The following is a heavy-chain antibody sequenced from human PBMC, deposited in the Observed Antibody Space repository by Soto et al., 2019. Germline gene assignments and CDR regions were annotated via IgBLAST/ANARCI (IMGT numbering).Heavy chain of an antibody. D-gene: IGHD6-19*01. CDR1: GFTFSSYA. CDR2: ISGSGDGT. Sequence: EVQLLESGGGLVQPGGSLRLSCAASGFTFSSYAMSWVRQAPGKGLEWVSGISGSGDGTYYADSVKGGYTISRDNSKSRLCLQRNSLRAEASAVYYCANGVPGIAVAGPGYCQHWGEGTLVTFAS. CDR3: ANGVPGIAVAGPGYCQH. V-gene: IGHV3-23*01. J-gene: IGHJ1*01.